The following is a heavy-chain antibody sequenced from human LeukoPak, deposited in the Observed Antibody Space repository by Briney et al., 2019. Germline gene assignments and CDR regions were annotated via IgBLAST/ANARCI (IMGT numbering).Heavy chain of an antibody. J-gene: IGHJ6*02. D-gene: IGHD6-13*01. V-gene: IGHV4-59*01. Sequence: SGTLSLTCTVSGGSISSYYWSWIRQPPGKGLEWIGYIYYSGSTNYNPSLKSRVSMSIDTSKNQFSLKLSSVTAADTAVYYCARDWVAAAGNNYYYYGMDVWGQGTTVTVSS. CDR1: GGSISSYY. CDR3: ARDWVAAAGNNYYYYGMDV. CDR2: IYYSGST.